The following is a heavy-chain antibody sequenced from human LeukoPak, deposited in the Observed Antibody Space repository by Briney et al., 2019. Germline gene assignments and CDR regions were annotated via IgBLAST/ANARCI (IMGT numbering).Heavy chain of an antibody. CDR2: IYSGGST. D-gene: IGHD3-16*01. CDR3: ARTLDGGAFDI. V-gene: IGHV3-66*01. J-gene: IGHJ3*02. CDR1: GFTVSSNY. Sequence: PGGSLRLSCAASGFTVSSNYMSWVRQAPGKGLEWVSVIYSGGSTYYADSVKGRFTISRDNSKNTLYLQMNSLRAEDTAVYYCARTLDGGAFDIWGQGTMVTVSS.